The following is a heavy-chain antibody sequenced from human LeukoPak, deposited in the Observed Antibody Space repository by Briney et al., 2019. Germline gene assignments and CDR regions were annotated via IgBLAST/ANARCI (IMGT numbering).Heavy chain of an antibody. CDR2: IYPGDSDI. CDR1: GYRFSNYW. J-gene: IGHJ5*02. D-gene: IGHD2-15*01. V-gene: IGHV5-51*01. Sequence: GESLKISCKGSGYRFSNYWIGWVRHMPGKGLEWMGMIYPGDSDIRYSPSFQGQVTISADKSISTAYLRWSSLKASDTAMYYCARQEYCSGGNCYTWFDPWGQGTLVTVSS. CDR3: ARQEYCSGGNCYTWFDP.